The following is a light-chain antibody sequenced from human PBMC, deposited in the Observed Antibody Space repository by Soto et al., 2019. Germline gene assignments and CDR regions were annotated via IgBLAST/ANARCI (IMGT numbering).Light chain of an antibody. Sequence: ERVLTQSPGTLALSPRERATLSCRASQSVSNNYLAWYQQKPGQAPRLLIYGASNRATGIPDRFSGSGSGTDFTLTISRLEPEDFAVYYCQQYGRSGTFGQGTKVDIK. CDR1: QSVSNNY. CDR2: GAS. CDR3: QQYGRSGT. V-gene: IGKV3-20*01. J-gene: IGKJ1*01.